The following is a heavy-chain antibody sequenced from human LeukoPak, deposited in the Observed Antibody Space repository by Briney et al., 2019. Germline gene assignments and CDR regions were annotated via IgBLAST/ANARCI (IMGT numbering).Heavy chain of an antibody. Sequence: SETLSLTCAVYGGSFSSYYWNWIRQPPGKGLEWIGEINESGTTNCNPSLKSRVIISVDTSKNQFSLKLTSLTAADAAMYYCASGRGTTLTDTVTHSSVLSVGMDVWGQGTTVTVSS. D-gene: IGHD4-17*01. CDR1: GGSFSSYY. CDR2: INESGTT. CDR3: ASGRGTTLTDTVTHSSVLSVGMDV. V-gene: IGHV4-34*01. J-gene: IGHJ6*02.